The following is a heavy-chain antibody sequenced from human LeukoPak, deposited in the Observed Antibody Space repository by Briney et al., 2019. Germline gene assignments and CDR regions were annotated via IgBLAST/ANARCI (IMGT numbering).Heavy chain of an antibody. J-gene: IGHJ4*02. CDR2: ISGSGGST. V-gene: IGHV3-23*01. CDR1: GFTFSSYA. Sequence: GGPLRLSCAASGFTFSSYAMSWVRQAPGKGLEWVSAISGSGGSTYYADSVKGRFTISRDNSKNTLYLQMNSLRAEDTAVYYCAKDGPDIVVVVAATYVSYYFDYWGQGTLVTVSS. CDR3: AKDGPDIVVVVAATYVSYYFDY. D-gene: IGHD2-15*01.